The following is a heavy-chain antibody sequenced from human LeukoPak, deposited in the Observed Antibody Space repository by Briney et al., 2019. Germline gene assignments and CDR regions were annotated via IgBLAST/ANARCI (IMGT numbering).Heavy chain of an antibody. Sequence: GGSLRLSCAASGFTFSAFWMHWDRQAPGKGLAWVSRINSDDSRTTYADSVKGRFTISRDNAKNSLYLQMSNLRAEDTAVYFCARGGGLDVWGQGATVTVSS. CDR1: GFTFSAFW. J-gene: IGHJ6*02. CDR2: INSDDSRT. CDR3: ARGGGLDV. V-gene: IGHV3-74*01. D-gene: IGHD3-16*01.